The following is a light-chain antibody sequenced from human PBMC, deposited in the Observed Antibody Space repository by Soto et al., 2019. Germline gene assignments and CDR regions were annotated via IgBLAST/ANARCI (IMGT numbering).Light chain of an antibody. J-gene: IGLJ2*01. CDR3: SAYRRGSTVV. CDR1: ISDVSGYNY. CDR2: EVT. V-gene: IGLV2-14*01. Sequence: QSALTQPASVSGSPGQSITISCTGTISDVSGYNYVSWYQQFSGKAPTLIIYEVTNRPSGISNRFSGSKSGETASLTISGLRAEDEADYYCSAYRRGSTVVFGGGTKVTVL.